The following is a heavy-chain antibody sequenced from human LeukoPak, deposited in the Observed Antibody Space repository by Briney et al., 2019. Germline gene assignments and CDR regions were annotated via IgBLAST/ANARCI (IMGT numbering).Heavy chain of an antibody. CDR1: GGTFSSYA. V-gene: IGHV1-69*05. CDR2: IIPIFGTA. CDR3: ARDPWDYYDSGGYFDN. J-gene: IGHJ4*02. D-gene: IGHD3-22*01. Sequence: GASVKVSCKASGGTFSSYAISWVRQAPGQGLEWMGGIIPIFGTANYAQKFQGRVTITTDESTSTAYMELRSLRSDDTAVYYCARDPWDYYDSGGYFDNWGQGTLVTVSS.